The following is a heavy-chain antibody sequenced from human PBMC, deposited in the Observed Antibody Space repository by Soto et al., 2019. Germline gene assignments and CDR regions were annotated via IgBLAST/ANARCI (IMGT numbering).Heavy chain of an antibody. V-gene: IGHV1-2*02. D-gene: IGHD6-19*01. CDR1: GYTFTGYY. Sequence: QVQLVQSGAEVKKPGASVKVSCKNSGYTFTGYYIHWVRQAPGQGLEWMALINPNSGDTNYGHKFQCRVTLTRDTSINTVYMEVTSLRFDDTALYYWAVAGLPFEYWGQGTLFTVVS. J-gene: IGHJ4*02. CDR2: INPNSGDT. CDR3: AVAGLPFEY.